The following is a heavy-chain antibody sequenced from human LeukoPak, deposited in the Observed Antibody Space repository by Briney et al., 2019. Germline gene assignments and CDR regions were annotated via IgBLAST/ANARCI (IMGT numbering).Heavy chain of an antibody. CDR2: IRYDGSNK. V-gene: IGHV3-30*02. Sequence: PGGSLRLSCAASGFTFSSYGMHWVRQAPGKGLEWVAFIRYDGSNKYYADSVKGRFTISRDNSKSTLYLQMNSLRAEDTAVYYCAKDAPDGYDGDYWGQGTLVSVSS. J-gene: IGHJ4*02. CDR3: AKDAPDGYDGDY. CDR1: GFTFSSYG. D-gene: IGHD5-12*01.